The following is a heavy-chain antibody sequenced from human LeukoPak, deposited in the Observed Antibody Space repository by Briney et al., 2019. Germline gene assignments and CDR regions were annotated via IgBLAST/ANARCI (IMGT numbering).Heavy chain of an antibody. D-gene: IGHD6-13*01. J-gene: IGHJ6*03. Sequence: SQTLSLTCAISGDSVSSNSAAWNWTRQSPSRGLEWLGRTYYRSKWYNDYAVSVKSRITINPDTSKNQFSLQLNSVTPEDTAVYYCARGAAAAGDYYYYMDVWGKGTTVTVSS. CDR1: GDSVSSNSAA. CDR3: ARGAAAAGDYYYYMDV. CDR2: TYYRSKWYN. V-gene: IGHV6-1*01.